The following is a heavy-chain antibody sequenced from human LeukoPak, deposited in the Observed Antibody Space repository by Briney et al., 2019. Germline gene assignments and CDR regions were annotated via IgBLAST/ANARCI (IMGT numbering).Heavy chain of an antibody. Sequence: SETLSLTCAVYGGSFSGYYWSWIRPPPGKGLEWIGEINHSGSTNYNPSLKSRVTISVDTSKNQFSLKLSSVTAADTAVYYCARDTIVVVPAARVSYYYYGMDVWGQGTTVTVSS. CDR1: GGSFSGYY. CDR2: INHSGST. V-gene: IGHV4-34*01. CDR3: ARDTIVVVPAARVSYYYYGMDV. J-gene: IGHJ6*02. D-gene: IGHD2-2*01.